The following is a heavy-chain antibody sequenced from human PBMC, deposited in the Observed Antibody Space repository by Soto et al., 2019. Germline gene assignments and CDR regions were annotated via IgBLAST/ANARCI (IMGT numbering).Heavy chain of an antibody. CDR1: GYTFNNYG. CDR2: ISVYNGNK. J-gene: IGHJ6*02. Sequence: ASVKVSCKASGYTFNNYGITWVRQAPGQGLEWLGWISVYNGNKNYAKKVQGRVSMTADTSTSTAHMELRSLQSDDTAVYFCARVPITLIRGLKVDFYSMDVSCEGTTVT. D-gene: IGHD3-10*01. CDR3: ARVPITLIRGLKVDFYSMDV. V-gene: IGHV1-18*01.